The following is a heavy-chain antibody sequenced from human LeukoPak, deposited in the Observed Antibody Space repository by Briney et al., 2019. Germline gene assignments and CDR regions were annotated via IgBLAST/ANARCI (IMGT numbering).Heavy chain of an antibody. CDR3: ARDRAEQWLVGAFDI. CDR2: IYSGGST. CDR1: GFTVSSNY. Sequence: GGSLRLSCAASGFTVSSNYMSWVRQAPGKGLEWVSVIYSGGSTYYADSVKGRFTISRDNSKNTLYLQMNSLRAEDTAVYYCARDRAEQWLVGAFDIWGQGTMVTVSS. V-gene: IGHV3-53*01. J-gene: IGHJ3*02. D-gene: IGHD6-19*01.